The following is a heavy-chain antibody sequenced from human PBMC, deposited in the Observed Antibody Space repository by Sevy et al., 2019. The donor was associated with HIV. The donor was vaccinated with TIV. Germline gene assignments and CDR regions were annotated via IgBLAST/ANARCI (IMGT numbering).Heavy chain of an antibody. CDR2: ISSGGSNK. CDR1: TFTFSDYY. V-gene: IGHV3-11*01. Sequence: GGSLRLSCAASTFTFSDYYMTWIRQAPGKGLEWVSHISSGGSNKYYADSVKGRFTISRDNAKNSLYLQMNSLRVEDTALYYCARVRYNYSSYYFDYRGQGTLVTVSS. CDR3: ARVRYNYSSYYFDY. D-gene: IGHD5-18*01. J-gene: IGHJ4*02.